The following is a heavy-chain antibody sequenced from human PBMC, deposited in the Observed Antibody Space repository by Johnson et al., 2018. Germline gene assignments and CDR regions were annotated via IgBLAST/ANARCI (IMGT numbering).Heavy chain of an antibody. V-gene: IGHV3-74*01. CDR2: ITSDGSNT. CDR1: GFTFSNYW. J-gene: IGHJ3*02. CDR3: AREYGKGTPLDI. D-gene: IGHD2-15*01. Sequence: VQLVESGGGLVQPGGSLRLSCAASGFTFSNYWIHWVRQAPGKGLVWVSRITSDGSNTGYADSVKGRFTLSKDNARNPVQLQMNSLRAEDTAVYYCAREYGKGTPLDIWGQGTMVTVSS.